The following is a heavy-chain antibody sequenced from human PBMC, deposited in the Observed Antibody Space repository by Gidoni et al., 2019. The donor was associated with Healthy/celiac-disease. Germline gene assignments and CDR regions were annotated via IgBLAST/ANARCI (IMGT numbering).Heavy chain of an antibody. CDR3: TRGVGLRFLESLDYYYYMDV. J-gene: IGHJ6*03. V-gene: IGHV1-69*01. D-gene: IGHD3-3*01. CDR1: GGTCSSYA. CDR2: IIPIFGTA. Sequence: QVQLVQSGAEVKKPGSSVKFSCKASGGTCSSYAVSWVRQAPGQGLEWMGGIIPIFGTANYAQKFQGRVTITADESTSTAYMELSSLRSEDTAVYYCTRGVGLRFLESLDYYYYMDVWGKGTTVTVSS.